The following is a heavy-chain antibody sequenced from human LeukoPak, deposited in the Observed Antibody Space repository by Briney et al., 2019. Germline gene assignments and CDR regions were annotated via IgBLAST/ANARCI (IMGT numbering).Heavy chain of an antibody. V-gene: IGHV3-7*01. J-gene: IGHJ4*02. Sequence: GGSLRLSCAASGFTFCSYWMSWGGQAPGKGLEGGANIKQDGSEKYYVNSVKARFTISRDNAKNSLYLQINSLAVEDTAVYYCARSVAGPDYWGQGTLVTVSS. CDR1: GFTFCSYW. CDR2: IKQDGSEK. CDR3: ARSVAGPDY. D-gene: IGHD6-19*01.